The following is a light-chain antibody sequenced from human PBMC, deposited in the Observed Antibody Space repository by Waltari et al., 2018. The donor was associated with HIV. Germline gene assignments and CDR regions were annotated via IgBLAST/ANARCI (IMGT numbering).Light chain of an antibody. J-gene: IGLJ2*01. CDR2: YDS. CDR1: NIGSKS. Sequence: SYVLTQPPSVSVAPGKTARITCGGNNIGSKSVQWYQQKPGPAPVLVIYYDSDRPSGIPERFSGSNSGNTATLTISRVEAGDEADYYCQVWDSSSDHRVFGGGTKLTVL. V-gene: IGLV3-21*04. CDR3: QVWDSSSDHRV.